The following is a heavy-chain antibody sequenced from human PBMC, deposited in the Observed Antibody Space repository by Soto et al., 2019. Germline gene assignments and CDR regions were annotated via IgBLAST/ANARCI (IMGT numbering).Heavy chain of an antibody. V-gene: IGHV3-53*01. J-gene: IGHJ4*02. Sequence: GGSLRLSCAASGFTVSNNHMAWVRQAAGKGLELVSFVHGGGSTSYADSVKGRFTISRDNSKNTLYLQMDSLRAEDTAIYYCAGRLTTAASLDYWGRGTLVTVSS. CDR3: AGRLTTAASLDY. D-gene: IGHD3-16*01. CDR2: VHGGGST. CDR1: GFTVSNNH.